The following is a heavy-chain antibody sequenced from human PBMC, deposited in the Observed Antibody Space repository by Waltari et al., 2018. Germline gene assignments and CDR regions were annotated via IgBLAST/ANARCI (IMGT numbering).Heavy chain of an antibody. CDR2: INAGNGNT. J-gene: IGHJ5*02. CDR1: GYTFTSYA. CDR3: AREVYDRSSPNWFDP. Sequence: QVQLVQSGAEVKKPGASVKVSCKASGYTFTSYAMHWVRQAPGQRLEWMGWINAGNGNTKYSQKFQGRVTITRDTSASTAYMELSSLRSEDTAVYYCAREVYDRSSPNWFDPWGQGTLVTVSS. V-gene: IGHV1-3*01. D-gene: IGHD3-22*01.